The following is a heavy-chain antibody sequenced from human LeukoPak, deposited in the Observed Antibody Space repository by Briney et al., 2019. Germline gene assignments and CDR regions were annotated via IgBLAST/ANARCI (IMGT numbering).Heavy chain of an antibody. V-gene: IGHV1-69*13. CDR3: ARDYYGSGSYLQDYYYGMDV. CDR1: GGTFSSYA. CDR2: INPNFGTA. D-gene: IGHD3-10*01. Sequence: SVKVSCKASGGTFSSYAMSWVRQAPGQGLEWMGGINPNFGTANYAQKFQGRVTITADESTSTAYMELSSLRSEDTAVYYCARDYYGSGSYLQDYYYGMDVWGQGTTVTVSS. J-gene: IGHJ6*02.